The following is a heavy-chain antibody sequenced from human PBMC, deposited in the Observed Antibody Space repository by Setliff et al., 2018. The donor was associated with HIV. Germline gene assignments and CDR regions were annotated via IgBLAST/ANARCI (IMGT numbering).Heavy chain of an antibody. D-gene: IGHD3-22*01. CDR2: INPNSGGT. Sequence: ASVKVSCKASGYSFTGYYMHWVRQAPGQGLEWMGWINPNSGGTQYAQKFQGRVTMTRDTSISTGSMELSRLRSDDTAVYYCARDIGGYWDYHYYMDVWGKGTTGTVS. V-gene: IGHV1-2*02. CDR1: GYSFTGYY. J-gene: IGHJ6*03. CDR3: ARDIGGYWDYHYYMDV.